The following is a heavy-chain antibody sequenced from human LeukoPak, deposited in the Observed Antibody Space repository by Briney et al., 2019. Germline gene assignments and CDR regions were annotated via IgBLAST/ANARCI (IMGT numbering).Heavy chain of an antibody. V-gene: IGHV4-34*01. CDR1: GGSFSGYY. CDR2: INHSGST. Sequence: PSETLSLTCAVYGGSFSGYYWSWIRQPPGKGLEWIGEINHSGSTNYNPSLKSRVTISVDTSKNQFSLKLSSVTAADTAVYYCARRGGNIRNWGQGTLVTVSS. D-gene: IGHD4-23*01. J-gene: IGHJ4*02. CDR3: ARRGGNIRN.